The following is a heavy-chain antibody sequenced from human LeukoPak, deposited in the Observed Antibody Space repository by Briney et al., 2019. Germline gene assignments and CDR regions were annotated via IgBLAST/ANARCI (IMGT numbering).Heavy chain of an antibody. D-gene: IGHD5/OR15-5a*01. Sequence: GGSLRLSCAGSGFVFSDFYINWIRHSPGKGLEWLAYISPDGSYTTYGDSVKGRFVISRDNAKNSVSLQMNSLRVEDTAVYFCASDQVSGVFDYRGQGARVTVS. CDR2: ISPDGSYT. J-gene: IGHJ4*02. CDR1: GFVFSDFY. CDR3: ASDQVSGVFDY. V-gene: IGHV3-11*05.